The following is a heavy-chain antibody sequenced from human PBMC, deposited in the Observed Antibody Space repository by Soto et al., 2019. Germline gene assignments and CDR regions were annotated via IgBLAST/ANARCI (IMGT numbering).Heavy chain of an antibody. CDR1: GGTFSSYT. CDR3: ARSDYGGKIDY. CDR2: IIPILGIA. Sequence: VQMVQSGAEVKKPGSSVKVSCKASGGTFSSYTISWVRQAPGQGLEWMGRIIPILGIANYAQKFQGRVTITADKSASTAYMELSSLRSEDTAVYYCARSDYGGKIDYWGQGTLVTVSS. J-gene: IGHJ4*02. V-gene: IGHV1-69*02. D-gene: IGHD4-17*01.